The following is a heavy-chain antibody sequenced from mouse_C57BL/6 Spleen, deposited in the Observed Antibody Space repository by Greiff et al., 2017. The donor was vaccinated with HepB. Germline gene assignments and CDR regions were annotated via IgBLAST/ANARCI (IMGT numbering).Heavy chain of an antibody. J-gene: IGHJ2*01. D-gene: IGHD2-4*01. CDR1: GYTFTSYT. CDR2: INPSSGYT. V-gene: IGHV1-4*01. Sequence: VKLMESGAELARPGASVKMSCKASGYTFTSYTMHWVKQRPGQGLEWIGYINPSSGYTKYNQKIKDKATLTADKSSSTAYMTLSSLTSEDSAVYYCAFYDYDYFDYWGQGTTLTVSS. CDR3: AFYDYDYFDY.